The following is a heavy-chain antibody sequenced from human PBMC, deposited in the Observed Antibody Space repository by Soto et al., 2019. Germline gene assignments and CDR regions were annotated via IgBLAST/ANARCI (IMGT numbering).Heavy chain of an antibody. CDR3: AKDPDIVVVPAATNYFDY. CDR2: ISYDGSNK. V-gene: IGHV3-30*18. D-gene: IGHD2-2*01. Sequence: HPGGSLRLSCAASVFPFSSYCMHWVRQAPGKGLEWVAVISYDGSNKYYADSVKGRFTISRDNSKNTLYLQMNSLRAEDTAVYYCAKDPDIVVVPAATNYFDYWGQGTLVTVSS. J-gene: IGHJ4*02. CDR1: VFPFSSYC.